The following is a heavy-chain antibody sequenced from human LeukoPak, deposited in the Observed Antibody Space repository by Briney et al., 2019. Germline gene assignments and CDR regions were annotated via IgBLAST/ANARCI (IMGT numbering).Heavy chain of an antibody. J-gene: IGHJ4*02. CDR1: GFTVSSNY. V-gene: IGHV3-53*01. D-gene: IGHD5-24*01. Sequence: GGSLRLSCAASGFTVSSNYMSWVRQAPGKGLEWVSVIYSGGSAYYADSVKGRFTISRDTSKNTLYLQMNSLRAEDTAVYYCARDTEDGFFDYWGQGTLVTVSS. CDR2: IYSGGSA. CDR3: ARDTEDGFFDY.